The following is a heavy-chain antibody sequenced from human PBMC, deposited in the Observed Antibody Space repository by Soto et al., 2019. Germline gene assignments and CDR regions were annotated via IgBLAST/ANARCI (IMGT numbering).Heavy chain of an antibody. D-gene: IGHD1-26*01. V-gene: IGHV1-2*02. CDR2: INTNHGGT. CDR3: ARARFSGRVGYFDM. Sequence: QVHLVQSGAEVEKPGASVKVSCNTSGYTFTAYFMHWVRQAPGQGLEWMGWINTNHGGTDYAQKFQGRVTMTRETSTTTFYMELSSLRSDDTAVYFCARARFSGRVGYFDMWGQGTKVTVSS. J-gene: IGHJ3*02. CDR1: GYTFTAYF.